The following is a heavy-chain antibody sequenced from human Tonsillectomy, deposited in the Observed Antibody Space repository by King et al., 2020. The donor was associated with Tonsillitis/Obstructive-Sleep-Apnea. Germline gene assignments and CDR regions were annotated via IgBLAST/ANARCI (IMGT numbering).Heavy chain of an antibody. J-gene: IGHJ4*02. CDR1: GFTFSSYA. Sequence: QLVQSGGGLVQPGGSLRLSCAASGFTFSSYAMSWVRQAPGKGLEWVSAISGSGGSTYYADSVKGRFTISRDNSKNTLYLQMNSLRAEDTAVYYCAKVEITIVVVPAAIRGYFDNWGQGTLVTVSS. CDR3: AKVEITIVVVPAAIRGYFDN. D-gene: IGHD2-2*02. V-gene: IGHV3-23*04. CDR2: ISGSGGST.